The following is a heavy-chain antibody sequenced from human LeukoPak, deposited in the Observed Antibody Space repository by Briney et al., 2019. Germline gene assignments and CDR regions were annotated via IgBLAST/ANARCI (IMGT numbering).Heavy chain of an antibody. D-gene: IGHD2-21*02. CDR2: IKEDGSKT. CDR3: ARYVTALDY. V-gene: IGHV3-7*03. CDR1: QFTFSSYW. J-gene: IGHJ4*02. Sequence: AGGSLRLSCAASQFTFSSYWMSWVRQAPGKGLEWVANIKEDGSKTYYVDSVKGRFTISRDNAKNSLYVQMNSLRAEDTALYYCARYVTALDYWGQGTLVTVSS.